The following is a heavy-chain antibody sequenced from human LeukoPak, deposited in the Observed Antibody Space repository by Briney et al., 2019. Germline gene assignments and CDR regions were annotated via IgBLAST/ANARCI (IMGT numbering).Heavy chain of an antibody. V-gene: IGHV3-30-3*01. Sequence: PGRYLRLSCAASGFTFSSYAMQWVRQAPGKGLEWVAVISYDGSNKYYADSVKGRFTISRDNSKNTLYLQMNSLRAEDTAVYYCAREYSSSSDYWGQGTLVTVSS. CDR1: GFTFSSYA. D-gene: IGHD6-6*01. J-gene: IGHJ4*02. CDR2: ISYDGSNK. CDR3: AREYSSSSDY.